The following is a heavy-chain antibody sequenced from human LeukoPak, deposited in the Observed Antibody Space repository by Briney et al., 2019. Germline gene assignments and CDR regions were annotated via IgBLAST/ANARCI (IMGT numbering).Heavy chain of an antibody. J-gene: IGHJ5*01. V-gene: IGHV3-7*03. CDR2: IKQGGREE. D-gene: IGHD3-10*01. CDR1: EFIFSDYW. Sequence: GGSPRLSCGASEFIFSDYWMSWVRQAPGKGLEWVANIKQGGREEKYVGSVKGRFAISRDDAKSTLYLQMDSLSGDDTAVYYCARDNGGWFDSWGRGTLVTVSS. CDR3: ARDNGGWFDS.